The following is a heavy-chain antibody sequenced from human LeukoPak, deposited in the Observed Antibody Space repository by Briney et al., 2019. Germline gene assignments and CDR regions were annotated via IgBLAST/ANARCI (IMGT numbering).Heavy chain of an antibody. V-gene: IGHV3-23*01. CDR3: AKRGGGVVLVDTTRYYFDS. CDR1: GFTFKTYA. D-gene: IGHD2-15*01. J-gene: IGHJ4*02. Sequence: GGSLRLSCAASGFTFKTYAMSWVRQAPGKGLEWVSTFGSSANTYYADSVKGLFTISRDNSRNTLYLQMNTLKVGDTAVYYCAKRGGGVVLVDTTRYYFDSWGQGTLVTDSS. CDR2: FGSSANT.